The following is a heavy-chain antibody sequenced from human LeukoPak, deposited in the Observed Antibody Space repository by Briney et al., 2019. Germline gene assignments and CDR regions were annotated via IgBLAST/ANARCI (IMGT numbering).Heavy chain of an antibody. J-gene: IGHJ4*02. CDR1: GGSISSSSYY. V-gene: IGHV4-39*01. D-gene: IGHD3-22*01. CDR3: ARLKATYYYDSSGYYDY. CDR2: IYYSGST. Sequence: SETLSLTCTVSGGSISSSSYYWGWIRQPPGKGLEWIGSIYYSGSTYYNPSLKRRVTISVDTSKNQFSLKLSSVTAADTAVYYCARLKATYYYDSSGYYDYWGQGTLVTVSS.